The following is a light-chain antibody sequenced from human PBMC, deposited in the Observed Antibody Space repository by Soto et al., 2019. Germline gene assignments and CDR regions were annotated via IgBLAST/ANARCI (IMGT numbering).Light chain of an antibody. CDR1: SSNIGKNY. Sequence: QSVLTQPPSVSAAPGQKVTISCSGSSSNIGKNYVSWYQQVPGTAPKLVIYEDNKRRSGIPDRFSGSKSGTSATLGITGLQPGDEADYYCGTWDSSLSVFVFGTGTKLTVL. CDR3: GTWDSSLSVFV. CDR2: EDN. V-gene: IGLV1-51*02. J-gene: IGLJ1*01.